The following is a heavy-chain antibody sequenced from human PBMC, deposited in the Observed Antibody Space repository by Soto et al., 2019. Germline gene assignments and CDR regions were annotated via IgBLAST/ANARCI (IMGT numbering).Heavy chain of an antibody. J-gene: IGHJ1*01. CDR3: ARGPFNYDSSGYYVY. Sequence: GASVKVSCKTSGYSFTGYYIHWVLQAPGQGLEWMGWINPNSGATLYARKFQGRVIVSRDTSISTAFMELSSLSSDDTAVYYCARGPFNYDSSGYYVYWGQGTLVTVSS. D-gene: IGHD3-22*01. V-gene: IGHV1-2*02. CDR2: INPNSGAT. CDR1: GYSFTGYY.